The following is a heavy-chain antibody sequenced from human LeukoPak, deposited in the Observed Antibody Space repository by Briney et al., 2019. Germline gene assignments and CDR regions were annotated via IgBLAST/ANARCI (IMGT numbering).Heavy chain of an antibody. CDR1: GGSISSSSYY. J-gene: IGHJ4*02. V-gene: IGHV4-39*07. Sequence: SETLSLTCTVSGGSISSSSYYWGWIRQPPGKGLEWIGSIYYSGSTYYNPSLKSRVTISVDTSKNQFSLKLSSVTAADTAVYYCARVDRLVRGISDWGQGTLVTVSS. D-gene: IGHD3-10*01. CDR2: IYYSGST. CDR3: ARVDRLVRGISD.